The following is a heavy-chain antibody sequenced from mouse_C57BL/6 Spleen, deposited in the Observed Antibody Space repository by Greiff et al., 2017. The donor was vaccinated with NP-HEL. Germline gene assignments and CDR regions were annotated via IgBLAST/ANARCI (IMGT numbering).Heavy chain of an antibody. V-gene: IGHV1-54*01. CDR3: ARDGSSGAWFAY. J-gene: IGHJ3*01. CDR2: INPGSGGT. Sequence: QVQLKQSGAELVRPGTSVKVSCKASGYAFTNYLIEWVKQRPGQGLEWIGVINPGSGGTNYNEKFKGKATLTADKSSSTAYMQLSSLTSEDSAVYFCARDGSSGAWFAYWGQGTLVTVSA. CDR1: GYAFTNYL. D-gene: IGHD1-1*01.